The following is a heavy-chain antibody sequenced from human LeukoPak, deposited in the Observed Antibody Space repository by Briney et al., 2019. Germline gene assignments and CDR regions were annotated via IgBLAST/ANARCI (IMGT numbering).Heavy chain of an antibody. J-gene: IGHJ4*02. CDR3: AKPSFGELFQFYFDF. V-gene: IGHV3-30*18. Sequence: QPGRSLRLSCAASGFIFNVYGMHWVRQAPGKGLEWVAVISSDGKNKYYADSVKGRFTISRDNSKNTLYLQVNSLRPEDTAVYHCAKPSFGELFQFYFDFWGQGTLVTVSS. CDR1: GFIFNVYG. CDR2: ISSDGKNK. D-gene: IGHD3-10*01.